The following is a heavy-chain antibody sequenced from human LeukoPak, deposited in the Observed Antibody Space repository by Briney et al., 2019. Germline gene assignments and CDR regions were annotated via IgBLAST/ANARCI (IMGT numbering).Heavy chain of an antibody. J-gene: IGHJ4*02. Sequence: PGGPLRLSCAASGFTFSSYAMHWVRQAPGKGLEWVAVISYDGSNKYYADSVKGRFTISKDNAKNSLYLQMNSLRAEDTAVYYCARAGGSTVSHSDYWGQGTLVTVSS. D-gene: IGHD4-17*01. V-gene: IGHV3-30-3*01. CDR2: ISYDGSNK. CDR3: ARAGGSTVSHSDY. CDR1: GFTFSSYA.